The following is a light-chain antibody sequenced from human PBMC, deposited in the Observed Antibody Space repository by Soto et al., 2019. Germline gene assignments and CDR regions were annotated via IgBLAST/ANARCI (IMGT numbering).Light chain of an antibody. CDR2: EVT. J-gene: IGLJ2*01. Sequence: QSVLTQPASVSGSPGQSITISCTGTSSDIGAYNYVSWYQQRPDKAPKLMIYEVTNRPSGVSDRFSGSKSGNTASLTISGLQAEDEADYYCSSYTTINTLVFGGGTKVTVL. CDR3: SSYTTINTLV. CDR1: SSDIGAYNY. V-gene: IGLV2-14*01.